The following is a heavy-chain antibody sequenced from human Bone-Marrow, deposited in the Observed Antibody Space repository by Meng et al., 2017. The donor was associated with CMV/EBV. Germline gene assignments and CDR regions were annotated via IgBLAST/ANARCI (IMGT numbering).Heavy chain of an antibody. CDR2: IYPGESDT. CDR3: ARQSGYCSSTSCYNY. Sequence: KVSCKGSGYSFTSYWIGWVRQMPGKGLEWRGIIYPGESDTRYSPSYQGQVTISADKSISTAYQQWSSLKASDTAMYYCARQSGYCSSTSCYNYWGQGTRVTGSS. CDR1: GYSFTSYW. J-gene: IGHJ4*02. D-gene: IGHD2-2*02. V-gene: IGHV5-51*01.